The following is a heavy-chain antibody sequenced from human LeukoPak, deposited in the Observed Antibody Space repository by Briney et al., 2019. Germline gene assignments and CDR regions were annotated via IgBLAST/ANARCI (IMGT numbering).Heavy chain of an antibody. Sequence: ASVKVSCKASGGTFINNGVSWMRQAPGQGLEWMGGIIPIFTTANYAQKFQGRVTIIADESTNTAYMELSSLRSKDTAVYYCARGPEMATITPYYFDYWGQGTLVTVSS. CDR3: ARGPEMATITPYYFDY. CDR1: GGTFINNG. J-gene: IGHJ4*02. D-gene: IGHD5-24*01. V-gene: IGHV1-69*01. CDR2: IIPIFTTA.